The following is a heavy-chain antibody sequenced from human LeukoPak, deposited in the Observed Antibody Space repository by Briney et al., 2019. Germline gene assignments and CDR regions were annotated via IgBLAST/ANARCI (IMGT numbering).Heavy chain of an antibody. CDR3: ARVSHPTESIDY. CDR2: INPNSGGT. V-gene: IGHV1-2*02. CDR1: GDTFTSYN. J-gene: IGHJ4*02. Sequence: GASVKVSCKASGDTFTSYNINWVRQAPGQGLEWMGWINPNSGGTNYAQKFQGRVTMTRDTSISTAYMELSRLRSDDTAVYYCARVSHPTESIDYWGQGTLVTVSS.